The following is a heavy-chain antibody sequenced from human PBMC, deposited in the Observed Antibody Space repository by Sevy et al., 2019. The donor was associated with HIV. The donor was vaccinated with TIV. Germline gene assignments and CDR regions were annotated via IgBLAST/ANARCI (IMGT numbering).Heavy chain of an antibody. V-gene: IGHV3-23*01. J-gene: IGHJ5*02. CDR3: ARERLGFDYDFWSGSLFDP. CDR2: ISDNGGET. Sequence: GGSLRLSCAVSGFNFGSYSMNWVRQGPGKGLEWVAGISDNGGETYHAVSVKGRFTVARDNSKNTLFLQMNSLRAEDTAVYYCARERLGFDYDFWSGSLFDPWGQGTLVTVSS. D-gene: IGHD3-3*01. CDR1: GFNFGSYS.